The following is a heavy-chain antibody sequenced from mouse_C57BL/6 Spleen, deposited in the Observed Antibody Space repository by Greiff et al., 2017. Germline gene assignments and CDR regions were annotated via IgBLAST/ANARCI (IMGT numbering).Heavy chain of an antibody. V-gene: IGHV1-55*01. J-gene: IGHJ3*01. D-gene: IGHD1-1*01. CDR3: ARGDYYGSSTWFAY. CDR1: GYTFTSYW. CDR2: IYPGSGST. Sequence: QVQLQQPGAELVKPGASVKMSCKASGYTFTSYWIPWVKQRPGQGLEWIGDIYPGSGSTNYNEKFKSKATLTVDTSSSTAYMQLSSLTSEDSAVYYCARGDYYGSSTWFAYWGQGTLVTVSA.